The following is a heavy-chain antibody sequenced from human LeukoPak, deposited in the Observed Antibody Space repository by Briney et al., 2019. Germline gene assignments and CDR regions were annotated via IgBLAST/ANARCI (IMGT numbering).Heavy chain of an antibody. Sequence: GGSLRLSCAASGFTVSSNYITWVRQAPGKGLEWVSAISGSGGSTYYADSVKGRFTISRDNSKNTLYLQMNSLRAEDTAVYYCAKDSMDYWGQGTLVTVSS. J-gene: IGHJ4*02. CDR3: AKDSMDY. D-gene: IGHD2/OR15-2a*01. V-gene: IGHV3-23*01. CDR1: GFTVSSNY. CDR2: ISGSGGST.